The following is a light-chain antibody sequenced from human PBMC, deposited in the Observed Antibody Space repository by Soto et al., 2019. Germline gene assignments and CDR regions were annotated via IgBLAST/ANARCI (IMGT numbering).Light chain of an antibody. V-gene: IGLV2-14*01. CDR3: SSYRSSTTFV. Sequence: QSVLTQPASVSWSPGQSITISCTGTSSDVGAYNYVSWYQQYPGKAPKVIIFEVRKRPSGVSNRFSGSKSGDTASLTISGLQAEDEADYYCSSYRSSTTFVFGTGTKVTVL. CDR2: EVR. CDR1: SSDVGAYNY. J-gene: IGLJ1*01.